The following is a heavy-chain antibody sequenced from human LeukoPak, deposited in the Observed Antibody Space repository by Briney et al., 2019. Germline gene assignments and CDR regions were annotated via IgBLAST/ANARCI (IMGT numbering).Heavy chain of an antibody. CDR2: INPNGGDT. V-gene: IGHV1-2*02. Sequence: ASVKVSCKASGYTXTDHYMHWVRQAPGQGLEWMGWINPNGGDTRSAQNFQDRVTMTRDMSTRTFYMDLSNLRSDDTAVYFCARDRSLLTMVWFDFWGQGTLVTVSS. CDR1: GYTXTDHY. CDR3: ARDRSLLTMVWFDF. J-gene: IGHJ4*02. D-gene: IGHD3-10*01.